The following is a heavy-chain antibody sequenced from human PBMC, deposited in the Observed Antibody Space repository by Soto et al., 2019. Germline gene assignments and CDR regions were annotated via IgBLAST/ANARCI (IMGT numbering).Heavy chain of an antibody. CDR1: GGSISSYY. Sequence: PSETLSLTCTVSGGSISSYYWSWIRQPPGKGLEWIGYIYHSGSTNYNPSLKSRVTISVDKSKNQFSLKLSSVTAADTAVYYCARDKMGTVTTKRGRNWFDPWGQGTLVTVSS. D-gene: IGHD4-4*01. J-gene: IGHJ5*02. CDR3: ARDKMGTVTTKRGRNWFDP. V-gene: IGHV4-59*12. CDR2: IYHSGST.